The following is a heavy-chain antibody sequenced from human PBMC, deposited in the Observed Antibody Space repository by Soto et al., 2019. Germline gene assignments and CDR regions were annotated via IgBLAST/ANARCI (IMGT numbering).Heavy chain of an antibody. V-gene: IGHV1-18*01. Sequence: ALVKVACQASGYTLTSYGISWVRQTTGQGLEWMGWISAYNGNTNYAQKLQGRVTMTTDTSTSTAYMELRSLRSDDTAVYYCAREVHSGYENAFDIWGQGTMVTVSS. CDR2: ISAYNGNT. CDR3: AREVHSGYENAFDI. J-gene: IGHJ3*02. D-gene: IGHD5-12*01. CDR1: GYTLTSYG.